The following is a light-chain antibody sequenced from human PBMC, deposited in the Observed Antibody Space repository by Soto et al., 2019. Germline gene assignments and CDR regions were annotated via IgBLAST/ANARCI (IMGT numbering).Light chain of an antibody. V-gene: IGKV3-11*01. CDR3: QQRSNWPST. CDR1: QSVSSY. Sequence: EIVLTHSPATLSLSPGERAALSCRASQSVSSYLAWYQQKPGQAPRLLIYDASKRATGIPARFSGSGSGTDFALTVCSLEPEDFAVYFCQQRSNWPSTFGGGTKVEI. CDR2: DAS. J-gene: IGKJ4*01.